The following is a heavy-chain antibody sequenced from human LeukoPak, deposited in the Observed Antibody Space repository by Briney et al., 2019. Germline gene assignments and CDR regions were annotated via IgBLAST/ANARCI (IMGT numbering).Heavy chain of an antibody. CDR1: GGSISSSSYY. D-gene: IGHD6-19*01. J-gene: IGHJ4*02. CDR2: MYYSGST. Sequence: SETLSLTCTVSGGSISSSSYYWGWIRQPPGKGLEWIGSMYYSGSTNYNPSLKSRVTISVDTSKNQFSLKLSSVTAADTAVYYCARDGGCSSGWYVLGDYWGQGTLVTVSS. V-gene: IGHV4-39*02. CDR3: ARDGGCSSGWYVLGDY.